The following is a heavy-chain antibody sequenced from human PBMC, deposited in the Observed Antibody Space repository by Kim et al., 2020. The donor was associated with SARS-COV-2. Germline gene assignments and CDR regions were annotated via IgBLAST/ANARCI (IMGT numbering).Heavy chain of an antibody. D-gene: IGHD1-26*01. V-gene: IGHV3-23*01. Sequence: GGSLRLSCAASGFTFSNYAMNWVRQAPGKGLEWVSSVTGAGANTYYADSVKGRFTISRDNSKNTLYLQMNSLRAEDTALYYCAKARGSYSGADYFDYWGQGTLVTVSS. CDR3: AKARGSYSGADYFDY. J-gene: IGHJ4*02. CDR2: VTGAGANT. CDR1: GFTFSNYA.